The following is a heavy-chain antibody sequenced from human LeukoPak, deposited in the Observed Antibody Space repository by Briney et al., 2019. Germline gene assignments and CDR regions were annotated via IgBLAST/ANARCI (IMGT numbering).Heavy chain of an antibody. J-gene: IGHJ4*02. Sequence: GGSLDPPGAASGFTFSSYWRSWVRQAPGKGLEWVANIKQDGGEKHYVDSVKGRFTISRDNAKNSLYLQMNSLRAEDTAVYYCARIFPSPGGYWGQGTLVTVSS. D-gene: IGHD2-21*01. V-gene: IGHV3-7*01. CDR1: GFTFSSYW. CDR2: IKQDGGEK. CDR3: ARIFPSPGGY.